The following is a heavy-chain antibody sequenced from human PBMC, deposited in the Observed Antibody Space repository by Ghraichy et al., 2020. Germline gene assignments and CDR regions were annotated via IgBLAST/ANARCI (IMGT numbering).Heavy chain of an antibody. CDR2: IWNDGSIR. Sequence: LLLTCAASGFIFSTYGMHWVRQAPGKGLEWVAVIWNDGSIRYYADSVRDRFTISRDNSKNTLYLQMDSLRAEDTAVYYCARDDDSFRNDFDYWGQGTLVTVSS. CDR3: ARDDDSFRNDFDY. J-gene: IGHJ4*02. CDR1: GFIFSTYG. D-gene: IGHD3-22*01. V-gene: IGHV3-33*01.